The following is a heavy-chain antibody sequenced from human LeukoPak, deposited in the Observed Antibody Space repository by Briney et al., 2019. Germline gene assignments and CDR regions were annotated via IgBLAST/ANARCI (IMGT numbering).Heavy chain of an antibody. CDR2: ISDNGGST. D-gene: IGHD3-22*01. CDR3: ARGVGYFDSTGYFMYYFDY. Sequence: GGSLRLSCAASGFTFSGYAMHWVRQAPGKGLEYVSAISDNGGSTNYANSVKGRFTISRANSKNMVYLQMGSLRPEDMAVYYCARGVGYFDSTGYFMYYFDYWGQGALVTVSS. CDR1: GFTFSGYA. J-gene: IGHJ4*02. V-gene: IGHV3-64*01.